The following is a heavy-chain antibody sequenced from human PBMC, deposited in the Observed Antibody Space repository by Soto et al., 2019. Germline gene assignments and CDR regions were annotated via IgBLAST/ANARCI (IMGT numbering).Heavy chain of an antibody. D-gene: IGHD3-10*01. CDR3: ARGCGFDSFDY. J-gene: IGHJ4*02. CDR1: GASITYGAYS. CDR2: INHLETT. V-gene: IGHV4-30-2*01. Sequence: QLQLHMSGSGLVKPSQTLSLTCTVSGASITYGAYSWSWIRQTPGKGLEWIGYINHLETTFYNPSFESRLTLSIDRTKNQFSLNLKSMSSADRAVQFCARGCGFDSFDYWGQGILVTVSS.